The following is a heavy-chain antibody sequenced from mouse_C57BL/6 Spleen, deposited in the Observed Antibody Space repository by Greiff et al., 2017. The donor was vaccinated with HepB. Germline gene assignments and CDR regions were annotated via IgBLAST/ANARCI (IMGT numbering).Heavy chain of an antibody. Sequence: EVKLVESGGGLVQSGRSLRLSCATSGFTFSDFYMEWVRQAPGKGLEWIAASRNKANDYTTEYSASVKGRFIVSRDTSQSILYLQMNALRAEDTAIYYCARDAGLEYFDVWGTGTTVTVSS. CDR1: GFTFSDFY. D-gene: IGHD2-4*01. J-gene: IGHJ1*03. CDR2: SRNKANDYTT. CDR3: ARDAGLEYFDV. V-gene: IGHV7-1*01.